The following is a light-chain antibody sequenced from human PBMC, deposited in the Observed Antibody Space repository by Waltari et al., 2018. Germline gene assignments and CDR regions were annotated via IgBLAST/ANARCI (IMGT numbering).Light chain of an antibody. CDR2: GAS. CDR1: EGLSSK. Sequence: EIVMTQSPGTLSVSPGERATLSCRASEGLSSKLAWYQQKPGQPPRLLIYGASPRATGVPTRFSGSESGTEYTLTISSLQSEDFALYYCQQYNSWPLTFGGGTKVEIK. CDR3: QQYNSWPLT. J-gene: IGKJ4*01. V-gene: IGKV3-15*01.